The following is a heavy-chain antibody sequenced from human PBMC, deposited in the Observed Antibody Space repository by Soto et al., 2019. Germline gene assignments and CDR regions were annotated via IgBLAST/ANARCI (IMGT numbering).Heavy chain of an antibody. V-gene: IGHV1-69*13. CDR3: ARDRSGVRNWFDH. J-gene: IGHJ5*02. Sequence: SVKVSCKASGGTFSSYAISWVRQAPGQGLEWMGGIIPIFGTANYAQKFQGRVTITADESTSTAYMELSSLRSEDTAVYYCARDRSGVRNWFDHWGEGNLVTAS. CDR1: GGTFSSYA. D-gene: IGHD2-8*01. CDR2: IIPIFGTA.